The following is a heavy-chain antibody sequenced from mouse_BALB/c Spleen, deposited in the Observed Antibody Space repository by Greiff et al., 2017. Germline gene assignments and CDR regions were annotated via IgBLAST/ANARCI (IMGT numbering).Heavy chain of an antibody. D-gene: IGHD2-3*01. CDR3: ARDYDGYPLY. J-gene: IGHJ2*01. Sequence: VQLQQSGPGLVKPSQSLSLTCSVTGYSITSGYYWNWIRQFPGNKLEWMGYISYDGSNNYNPSLKNRISITRDTSKNQFFLKLNSVTTEDTATYYCARDYDGYPLYWGQGTTLTVSS. CDR1: GYSITSGYY. CDR2: ISYDGSN. V-gene: IGHV3-6*02.